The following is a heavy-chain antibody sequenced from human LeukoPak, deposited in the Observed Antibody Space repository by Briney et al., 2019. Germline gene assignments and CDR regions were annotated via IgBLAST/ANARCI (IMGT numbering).Heavy chain of an antibody. Sequence: ASAKVSCKASGYTFTGYYMHWVRQAPGQGLEWMGWINPNSGGTNYVQKFQGRVTMTRDTSITTAYVELSRLRSDDTAVYYCARVGRAFTARSSFFDYWGQGTLVTASS. CDR2: INPNSGGT. CDR3: ARVGRAFTARSSFFDY. D-gene: IGHD6-6*01. CDR1: GYTFTGYY. V-gene: IGHV1-2*02. J-gene: IGHJ4*02.